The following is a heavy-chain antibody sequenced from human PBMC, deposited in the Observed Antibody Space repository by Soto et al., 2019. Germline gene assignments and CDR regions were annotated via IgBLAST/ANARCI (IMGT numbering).Heavy chain of an antibody. CDR2: LYDIDGS. CDR3: ATWHEREHAYDV. Sequence: DVQLVESGGGLIQPGESLRLSCAAFGFTISGKKYVAWVRQAPGKGLEWVSALYDIDGSFYADSVKGRFTTSSDSSKTTVSLQMNDLRHDDTAVYYCATWHEREHAYDVWGLGTTVTVSS. V-gene: IGHV3-53*01. J-gene: IGHJ3*01. D-gene: IGHD1-1*01. CDR1: GFTISGKKY.